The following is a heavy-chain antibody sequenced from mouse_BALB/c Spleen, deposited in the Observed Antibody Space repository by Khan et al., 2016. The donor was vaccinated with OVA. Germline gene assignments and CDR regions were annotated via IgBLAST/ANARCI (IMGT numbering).Heavy chain of an antibody. J-gene: IGHJ3*01. V-gene: IGHV2-2*02. Sequence: QVQLQQSGPGLVQPSQSLSITCTVSGFSLTNYSVHWVRQSPGKGLEWLGVIWSAGSTDYNAAFISRLTIRKDNSRSQVFFQMNRLQPNDTAIYYWARRGYDYGRGALFAYWGQGTLVTVSA. CDR2: IWSAGST. D-gene: IGHD2-4*01. CDR3: ARRGYDYGRGALFAY. CDR1: GFSLTNYS.